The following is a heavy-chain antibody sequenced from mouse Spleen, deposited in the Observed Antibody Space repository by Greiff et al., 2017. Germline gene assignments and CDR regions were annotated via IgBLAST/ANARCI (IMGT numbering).Heavy chain of an antibody. CDR2: ISSGGSYT. J-gene: IGHJ2*01. V-gene: IGHV5-9*02. CDR3: ARRYYYGFDY. CDR1: GFAFSSYD. Sequence: EVQRVESGGGLVKPGGSLKLSCAASGFAFSSYDMSWVRQTPEKRLEWVATISSGGSYTYYPDSVKGRFTISRDNARNTLYLQMSSLRSEDTAFYYCARRYYYGFDYWGQGTTLTVSS. D-gene: IGHD1-1*01.